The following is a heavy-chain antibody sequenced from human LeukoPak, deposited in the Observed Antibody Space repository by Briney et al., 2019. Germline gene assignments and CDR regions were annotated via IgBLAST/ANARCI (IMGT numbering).Heavy chain of an antibody. J-gene: IGHJ3*02. CDR3: ARLVSGSDCSSTSCYLPGLNDAFDI. CDR2: IHYSGST. D-gene: IGHD2-2*01. CDR1: GGSISSYY. V-gene: IGHV4-59*08. Sequence: SETLSLTCTVSGGSISSYYWSWIRQPPGKGLEWPPGKGLEWIGYIHYSGSTYYNPSLKSRVTISVDTSKNQFSLKLSSVTAADTAVYYCARLVSGSDCSSTSCYLPGLNDAFDIWGQGTMVTVSS.